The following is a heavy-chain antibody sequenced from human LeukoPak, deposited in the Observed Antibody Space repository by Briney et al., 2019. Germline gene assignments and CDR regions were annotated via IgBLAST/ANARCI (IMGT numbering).Heavy chain of an antibody. V-gene: IGHV4-38-2*01. CDR3: AGSIAAAGTGFDY. D-gene: IGHD6-13*01. CDR1: GYSISSGYY. CDR2: TYHSGST. Sequence: PSETLSLTCAVSGYSISSGYYWGWIRQPPGKGLEWIGSTYHSGSTYYNPSLKSRVTISVDTSKNQFSLKLSSVTAADTAVYYCAGSIAAAGTGFDYWGQGTLVTVSS. J-gene: IGHJ4*02.